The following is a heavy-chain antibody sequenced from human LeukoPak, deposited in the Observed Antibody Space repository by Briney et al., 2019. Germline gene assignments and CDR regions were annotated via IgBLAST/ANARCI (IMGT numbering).Heavy chain of an antibody. CDR2: ISYDGSNK. V-gene: IGHV3-30-3*01. CDR3: AREGVVVPASFDY. D-gene: IGHD2-21*02. Sequence: SGRSLRLPCAASGFTLSSYAMHGVRQAPGKGLEWVAVISYDGSNKYYADSVKGRFTISRDNSKNTLYLQMNSLRAEGTAVYYCAREGVVVPASFDYWGQGTLVTVSS. CDR1: GFTLSSYA. J-gene: IGHJ4*02.